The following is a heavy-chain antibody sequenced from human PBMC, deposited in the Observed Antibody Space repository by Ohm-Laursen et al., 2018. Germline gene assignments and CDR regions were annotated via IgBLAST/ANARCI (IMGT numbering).Heavy chain of an antibody. CDR3: VGEGDGTSYQW. V-gene: IGHV3-53*01. Sequence: SLRLSCAASGFIVSSTYMDWVRQAPGKGLEYVAVIYTGGSTDYADSVKGRFTISRDNSKNTLYLQTNSLRVEDTAVYYCVGEGDGTSYQWWGQGTLVTVSS. CDR1: GFIVSSTY. J-gene: IGHJ4*02. CDR2: IYTGGST. D-gene: IGHD2-21*02.